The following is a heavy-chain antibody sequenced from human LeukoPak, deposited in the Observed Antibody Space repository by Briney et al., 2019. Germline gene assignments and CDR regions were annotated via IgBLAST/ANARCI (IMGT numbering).Heavy chain of an antibody. J-gene: IGHJ4*02. D-gene: IGHD3-22*01. Sequence: GSLRLSCAASGFTFSSYAMSWVRQAPGKGLEWVSVISGSGGSTYYADSVKGRFTISRDNSKNTLYLQMNSLRAEDTAVYYCAKVRYDSSGYQSPYFDYWGQGTLVTVSS. CDR1: GFTFSSYA. CDR3: AKVRYDSSGYQSPYFDY. CDR2: ISGSGGST. V-gene: IGHV3-23*01.